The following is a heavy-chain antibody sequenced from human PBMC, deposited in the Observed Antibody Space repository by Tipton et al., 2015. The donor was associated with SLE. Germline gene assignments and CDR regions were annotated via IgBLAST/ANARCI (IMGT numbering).Heavy chain of an antibody. J-gene: IGHJ4*02. V-gene: IGHV4-34*01. D-gene: IGHD3-22*01. CDR2: ISPSVST. CDR1: GESFSGYY. Sequence: TLSLTCAVYGESFSGYYWSWIRQPPGKGLEWTGEISPSVSTNYNPSLKSRVTISVDTSNNQYSLKLNSVIAADTAVYYCARSAPDSSAYPTFFVYWCQGTPVTVSS. CDR3: ARSAPDSSAYPTFFVY.